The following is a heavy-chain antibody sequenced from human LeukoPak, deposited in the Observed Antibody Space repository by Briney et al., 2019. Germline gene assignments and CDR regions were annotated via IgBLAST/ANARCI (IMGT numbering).Heavy chain of an antibody. V-gene: IGHV3-9*01. CDR1: GFTFDDYA. Sequence: QPGRSLRLSCAASGFTFDDYAMHWVRQAPGKGLEWVSGISWNSGSIGYADSVKGRFTISRDNAKNSLYLQMNSLRAEDTALYYCAKGRYDSSGYFLQISYYFDYWGQGTLVTVSS. CDR3: AKGRYDSSGYFLQISYYFDY. J-gene: IGHJ4*02. CDR2: ISWNSGSI. D-gene: IGHD3-22*01.